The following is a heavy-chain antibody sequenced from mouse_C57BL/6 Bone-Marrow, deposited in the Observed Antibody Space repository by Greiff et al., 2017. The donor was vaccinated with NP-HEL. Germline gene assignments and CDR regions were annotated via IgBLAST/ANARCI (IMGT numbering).Heavy chain of an antibody. J-gene: IGHJ2*01. CDR1: GFNIKDDY. V-gene: IGHV14-4*01. D-gene: IGHD1-1*01. CDR2: IDPENGDT. CDR3: TIIPYYYGPYYFDY. Sequence: EVKLVESGAELVRPGASVKLSCTASGFNIKDDYMHWVKQRPEQGLEWIGWIDPENGDTEYASKFQGKATITADTSSNTAYLQLSSLTSEDTAVYYCTIIPYYYGPYYFDYWGQGTTLTVSS.